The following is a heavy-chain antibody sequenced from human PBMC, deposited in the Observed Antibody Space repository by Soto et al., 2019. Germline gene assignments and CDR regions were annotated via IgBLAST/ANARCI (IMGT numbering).Heavy chain of an antibody. D-gene: IGHD2-2*01. CDR3: ARNNDIVVVPAAYYYYYGMDV. J-gene: IGHJ6*02. V-gene: IGHV1-3*01. CDR2: INAGNGNT. Sequence: GASVKVSCKASGYTFTSYAMHWVRQVPGQRLEWMGWINAGNGNTKYSQKFQGRVTITRDTSASTAYMELSSLRSEDTAVYYCARNNDIVVVPAAYYYYYGMDVWGQGTTVTVSS. CDR1: GYTFTSYA.